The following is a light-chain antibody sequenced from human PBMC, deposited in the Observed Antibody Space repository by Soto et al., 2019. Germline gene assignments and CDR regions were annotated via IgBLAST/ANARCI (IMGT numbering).Light chain of an antibody. CDR1: QSVLYSSNNKNY. CDR2: WAS. Sequence: DIVMTQSPDSLAVSLGERATINCKSSQSVLYSSNNKNYLAWYQQKPGQPPNLLISWASTRESGVPDRFIGSRSGTDFTLTISSLQADDVAVYYCQKYYGTPLTFGGGTKVEIK. V-gene: IGKV4-1*01. J-gene: IGKJ4*01. CDR3: QKYYGTPLT.